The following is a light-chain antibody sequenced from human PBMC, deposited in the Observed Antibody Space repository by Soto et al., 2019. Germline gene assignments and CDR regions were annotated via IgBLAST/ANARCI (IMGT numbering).Light chain of an antibody. CDR3: SLDAGPNTDV. CDR2: DGT. Sequence: QSALTQPASVSGSPGQSITISCSDVGSYGVVSWYQQHPGKVPKLMICDGTQRPSGVSDRFSGSKSANTASLTISGLQAEDEADYYCSLDAGPNTDVFGTGTKLTVL. CDR1: DVGSYGV. J-gene: IGLJ1*01. V-gene: IGLV2-23*01.